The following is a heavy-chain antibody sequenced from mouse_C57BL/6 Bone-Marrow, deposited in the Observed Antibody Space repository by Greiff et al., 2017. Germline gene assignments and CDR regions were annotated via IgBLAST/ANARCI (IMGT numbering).Heavy chain of an antibody. Sequence: QVHVQQPGAELVKPGASVTLSCKASGYTFPSYWMHWVQQRPGQGLEWIGMIPPISSSTTYNEKFTLKATLPVAKSSSTAYMQLSSLTSEDSAVYYCAREFITTVVSNFDVWGTGTTVTVAS. CDR2: IPPISSST. V-gene: IGHV1-64*01. J-gene: IGHJ1*03. D-gene: IGHD1-1*01. CDR3: AREFITTVVSNFDV. CDR1: GYTFPSYW.